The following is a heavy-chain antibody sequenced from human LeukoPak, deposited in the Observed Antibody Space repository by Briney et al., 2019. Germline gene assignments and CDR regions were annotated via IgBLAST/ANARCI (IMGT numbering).Heavy chain of an antibody. D-gene: IGHD6-6*01. V-gene: IGHV3-23*01. CDR2: ISEIISGT. CDR3: ARASSSSRPYYFDY. Sequence: GGSLRLSCTASGFTFSSYDMSWVRQAPGKALEWVSSISEIISGTYYADSVKGRFTISRDTSKNTLYLQMNSLRAEDTTIYYCARASSSSRPYYFDYWGQGTLVTVSS. J-gene: IGHJ4*02. CDR1: GFTFSSYD.